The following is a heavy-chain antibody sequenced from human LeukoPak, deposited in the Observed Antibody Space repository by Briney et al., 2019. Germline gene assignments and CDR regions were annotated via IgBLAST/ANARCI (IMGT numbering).Heavy chain of an antibody. V-gene: IGHV3-23*01. J-gene: IGHJ4*02. Sequence: GGSLRLSCAASGFTFSSYAMSWVRQAPGKGLEWVSAISGSGGSTYYADSVKGRFTISRDNSKNTLYLQMNSLRAKDTAVYYCAKYLGSSGYYSAERYWGQGTLVTVSS. D-gene: IGHD3-22*01. CDR1: GFTFSSYA. CDR3: AKYLGSSGYYSAERY. CDR2: ISGSGGST.